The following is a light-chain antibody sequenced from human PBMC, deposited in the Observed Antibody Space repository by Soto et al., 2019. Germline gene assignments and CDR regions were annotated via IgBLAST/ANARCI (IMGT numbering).Light chain of an antibody. J-gene: IGLJ3*02. V-gene: IGLV1-51*01. CDR3: GTWDSLSDGGV. CDR2: DNN. Sequence: QSVLTQPPSVSASPGQKVTISCSGSSSNIGKNYVSWYQLLPGTAPQLVIRDNNKRPSGIPDRFSASKSGTSATLGITGLQTGDDDDDYCGTWDSLSDGGVFGGGTKLTVL. CDR1: SSNIGKNY.